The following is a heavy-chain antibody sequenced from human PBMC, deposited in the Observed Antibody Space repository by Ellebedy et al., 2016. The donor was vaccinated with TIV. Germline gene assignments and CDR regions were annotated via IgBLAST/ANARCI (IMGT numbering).Heavy chain of an antibody. V-gene: IGHV3-23*01. CDR2: ISGSGGST. Sequence: GGSLRLXCAASGFTFSSYGMSWVRQTPGKGLEWVSAISGSGGSTYYADSVKGRFTISRDKANNMVYLHMNSLRAEDTAIYYCARLADYWGQGTLVTVSS. J-gene: IGHJ4*02. CDR1: GFTFSSYG. CDR3: ARLADY. D-gene: IGHD3-9*01.